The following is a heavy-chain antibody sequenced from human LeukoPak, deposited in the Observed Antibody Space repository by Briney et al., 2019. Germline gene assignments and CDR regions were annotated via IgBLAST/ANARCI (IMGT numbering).Heavy chain of an antibody. J-gene: IGHJ6*02. V-gene: IGHV1-69*13. D-gene: IGHD2-2*01. CDR3: ARVPAATSNYYYYGMDV. CDR2: IIPIFGTA. Sequence: ASVKVSCKASGYTFTSYGISWVRQAPGQGLEWMGGIIPIFGTANYAQKFQGRVTITADESTSTAYMELSSLRSEDTAVYYCARVPAATSNYYYYGMDVWGQGTTVTVSS. CDR1: GYTFTSYG.